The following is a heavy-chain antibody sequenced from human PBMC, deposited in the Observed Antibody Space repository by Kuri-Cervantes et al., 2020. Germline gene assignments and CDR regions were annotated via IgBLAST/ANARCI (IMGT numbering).Heavy chain of an antibody. V-gene: IGHV4-38-2*02. CDR2: IYHSGST. Sequence: SETLSLTCTVSGYSISSGYYWGWIRQPPGKGLEWIGSIYHSGSTYYNPSLKSRVTISVDTSKNQFSLKLSSVVAADTAVYYCARLGTITRLFDPWGQGILVTVSS. CDR1: GYSISSGYY. D-gene: IGHD1-26*01. CDR3: ARLGTITRLFDP. J-gene: IGHJ5*02.